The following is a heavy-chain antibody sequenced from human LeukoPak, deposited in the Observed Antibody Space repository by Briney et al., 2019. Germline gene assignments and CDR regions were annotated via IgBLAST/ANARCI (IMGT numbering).Heavy chain of an antibody. D-gene: IGHD2-8*01. CDR2: IYYSGST. CDR3: ARGLGYCTNGVCYTFDY. J-gene: IGHJ4*02. V-gene: IGHV4-30-4*08. Sequence: PSQTLSLTCTVSGGSISSGDYYWTWIRQPPGKGLEWIGFIYYSGSTYYDPSLKSRVTISVDTSKNQSSLKLSSVTAADTAVYYCARGLGYCTNGVCYTFDYWGQGTLVTVSS. CDR1: GGSISSGDYY.